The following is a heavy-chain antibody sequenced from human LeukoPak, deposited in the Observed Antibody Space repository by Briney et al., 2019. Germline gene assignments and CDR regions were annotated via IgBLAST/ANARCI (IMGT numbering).Heavy chain of an antibody. J-gene: IGHJ5*02. CDR1: GGTFSSYA. D-gene: IGHD1-26*01. CDR3: ARVRGGSCSNWFDP. CDR2: IIPIFGTA. Sequence: GASVKVSCKASGGTFSSYAISWVRQAPGQGLEWMGGIIPIFGTANYAQKFQGRVTITADESTSTAYMELSSMRSEDTAVYYCARVRGGSCSNWFDPWGQGTLVTVSS. V-gene: IGHV1-69*13.